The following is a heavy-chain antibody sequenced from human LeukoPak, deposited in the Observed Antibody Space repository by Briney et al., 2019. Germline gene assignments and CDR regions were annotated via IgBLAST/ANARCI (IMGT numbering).Heavy chain of an antibody. CDR3: ARVGLDAFDI. V-gene: IGHV4-59*01. D-gene: IGHD1-26*01. J-gene: IGHJ3*02. CDR1: GGFISSYY. CDR2: IYYSGST. Sequence: SETLSLTCTVSGGFISSYYWSWIRQPPGKGLEWIGYIYYSGSTNYNPSLKSRVTISVDTSKNQFSLKLSSVTAADTAVYYCARVGLDAFDIWGQGTMVTVSS.